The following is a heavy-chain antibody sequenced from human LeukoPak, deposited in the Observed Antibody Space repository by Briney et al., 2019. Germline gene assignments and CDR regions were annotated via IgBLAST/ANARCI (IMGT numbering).Heavy chain of an antibody. D-gene: IGHD5-12*01. CDR3: ARAEPLSGFY. V-gene: IGHV4-61*02. CDR2: IYTSGST. CDR1: GGSISSGSYY. Sequence: PSETLSLTCTVSGGSISSGSYYWSWIRQPAGKGLEWIGRIYTSGSTNYNPSLKSRVTISVDTSKNQFSLKLSSVTAADTAVYYCARAEPLSGFYWGQGTLVTVSS. J-gene: IGHJ4*02.